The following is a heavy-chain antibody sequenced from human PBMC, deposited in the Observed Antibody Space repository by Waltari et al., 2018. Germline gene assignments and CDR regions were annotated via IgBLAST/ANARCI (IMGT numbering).Heavy chain of an antibody. V-gene: IGHV1-2*04. CDR3: ARDLGLREFYYGMDV. D-gene: IGHD3-10*01. J-gene: IGHJ6*02. Sequence: QVQLVQSGAEVKKPGASVKVSCKASGYTFTGYYMHWVRQAPGQGLEWMGWINPNSGGTNYAQKFQGWVTMTRDTSISTAYMELSRLRSDDTAVYYCARDLGLREFYYGMDVWGQGTTVTVSS. CDR1: GYTFTGYY. CDR2: INPNSGGT.